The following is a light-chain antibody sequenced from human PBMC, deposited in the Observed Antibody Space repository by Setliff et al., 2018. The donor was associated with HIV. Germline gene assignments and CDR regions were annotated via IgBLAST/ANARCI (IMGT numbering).Light chain of an antibody. J-gene: IGLJ1*01. V-gene: IGLV2-14*01. CDR3: SSFTTTNALDV. CDR2: EVT. Sequence: QSVLTQPASVSGSPGQSITISCTGTSSDVGGYSYVSWYQQHPGKAPKLIIYEVTNRPSGVSYRFSGSKSGNTASLTISGLQAEDEADYYCSSFTTTNALDVFGTGTKVTVL. CDR1: SSDVGGYSY.